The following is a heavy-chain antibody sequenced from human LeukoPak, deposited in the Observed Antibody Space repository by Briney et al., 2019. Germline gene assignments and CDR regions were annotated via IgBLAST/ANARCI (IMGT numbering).Heavy chain of an antibody. Sequence: PGRSLRLSCAASGFTFDAYAMHWVRQAPGKGLEWVSGISLNSDSIGYADSVKGRFTISRDNAKKSLYLQMSSLRTEDSALYYCVRDLAPVYYHDSSAYFHYWGQGTLVIVSS. CDR3: VRDLAPVYYHDSSAYFHY. CDR1: GFTFDAYA. CDR2: ISLNSDSI. D-gene: IGHD3-22*01. J-gene: IGHJ4*02. V-gene: IGHV3-9*01.